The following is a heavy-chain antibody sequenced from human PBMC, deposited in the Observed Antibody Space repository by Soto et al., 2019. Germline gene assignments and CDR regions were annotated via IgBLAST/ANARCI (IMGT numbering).Heavy chain of an antibody. CDR1: GFTFSSYS. CDR3: ARDKESSGSSDQETRAHAFDP. J-gene: IGHJ5*02. D-gene: IGHD3-10*01. Sequence: GGSLRLSCAASGFTFSSYSMNWVRQAPGKGLEWVSYISSSSSTIYYADSVKGRFTISRDNAKNSLYLQMNSLRAEDTAVYYCARDKESSGSSDQETRAHAFDPWGQGTLVTVSS. V-gene: IGHV3-48*01. CDR2: ISSSSSTI.